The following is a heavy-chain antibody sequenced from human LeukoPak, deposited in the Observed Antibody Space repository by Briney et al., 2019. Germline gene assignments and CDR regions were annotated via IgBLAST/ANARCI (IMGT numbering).Heavy chain of an antibody. Sequence: SGGSLRLSCATSGFSVSDNYMTWVRQAPGKGLEWVSVIYRGGSTHYADSVKGRFTISRDNSKNMVYLQMNSLRVEDTAVYYCARGGAYGSGNHYRGGAFDIWGQGTMVTVSS. J-gene: IGHJ3*02. CDR2: IYRGGST. V-gene: IGHV3-53*01. CDR3: ARGGAYGSGNHYRGGAFDI. CDR1: GFSVSDNY. D-gene: IGHD3-10*01.